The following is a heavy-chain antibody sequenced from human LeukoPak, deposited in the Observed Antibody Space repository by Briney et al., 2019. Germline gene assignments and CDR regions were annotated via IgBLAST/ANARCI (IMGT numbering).Heavy chain of an antibody. CDR1: GFTFSYYE. CDR3: ARGGYCSGGICYSYNAFDV. J-gene: IGHJ3*01. D-gene: IGHD2-15*01. V-gene: IGHV3-48*03. Sequence: GGSLRLSCAASGFTFSYYEMNWVRQAPGKGLEWVSYISSSGSTIYYADSVKGRFTISRDNAKNSLYLQMNSLRAEDTAVYYCARGGYCSGGICYSYNAFDVWGQGTMVTVSS. CDR2: ISSSGSTI.